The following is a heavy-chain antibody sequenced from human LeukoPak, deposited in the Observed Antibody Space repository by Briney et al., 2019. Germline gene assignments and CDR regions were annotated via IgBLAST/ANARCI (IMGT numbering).Heavy chain of an antibody. V-gene: IGHV4-59*01. D-gene: IGHD1-26*01. CDR2: IYYSGST. CDR3: ARDPYSGSRVGSHTWFDP. CDR1: GGSISSYY. J-gene: IGHJ5*02. Sequence: ASETLSLTCTVSGGSISSYYWSWIRQPPGKGLEWIGYIYYSGSTNYNPSLKSRVTISVDTSKNQFSLKLSSVTAADTAVYYCARDPYSGSRVGSHTWFDPWGQGTLVTVSS.